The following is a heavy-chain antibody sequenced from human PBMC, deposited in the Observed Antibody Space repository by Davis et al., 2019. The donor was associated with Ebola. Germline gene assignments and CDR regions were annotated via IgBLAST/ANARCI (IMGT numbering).Heavy chain of an antibody. V-gene: IGHV3-7*03. J-gene: IGHJ6*02. Sequence: SCKASGYTFTSYGISWVRQAPGKGLEWVANIKQDGSEKYYVDSVKGRFTISRDNAKNSLYLQMNSLRAEDTAVYYCARGRLGYYDSSGYYYGMDVWGQGTTVTVSS. CDR3: ARGRLGYYDSSGYYYGMDV. D-gene: IGHD3-22*01. CDR2: IKQDGSEK. CDR1: GYTFTSYG.